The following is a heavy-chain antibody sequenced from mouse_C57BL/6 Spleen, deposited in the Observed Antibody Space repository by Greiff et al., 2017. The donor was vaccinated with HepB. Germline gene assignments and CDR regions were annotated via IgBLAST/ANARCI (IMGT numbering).Heavy chain of an antibody. CDR2: IDPEDGET. V-gene: IGHV14-2*01. J-gene: IGHJ1*03. Sequence: VQLQQSGAELVKPGASVKLSCTASGFNIKDYYMHWVKQRTEQGLEWIGRIDPEDGETKYAQKFQGKATITADTSSNTAYLQLSSLTSEDTAVYYCARGVVGYFDVWGTGTTVTVSS. CDR1: GFNIKDYY. D-gene: IGHD1-1*01. CDR3: ARGVVGYFDV.